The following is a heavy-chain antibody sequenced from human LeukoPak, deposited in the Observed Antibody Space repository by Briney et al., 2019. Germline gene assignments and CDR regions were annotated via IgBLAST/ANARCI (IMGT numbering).Heavy chain of an antibody. CDR1: GFTFSSYA. V-gene: IGHV3-23*01. CDR3: AKAYCTNGVCYTGYYFDY. Sequence: GGSLRLSCAASGFTFSSYAMSWVRQAPGKGLEWVSAISGSGGSTYYADSVKGRFTISRDNPKNTLYLQMNSLRAEDTAVYYCAKAYCTNGVCYTGYYFDYWGQGTLVTVSS. D-gene: IGHD2-8*01. CDR2: ISGSGGST. J-gene: IGHJ4*02.